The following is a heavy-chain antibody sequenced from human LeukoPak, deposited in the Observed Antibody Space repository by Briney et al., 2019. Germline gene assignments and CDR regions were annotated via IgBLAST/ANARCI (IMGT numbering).Heavy chain of an antibody. CDR3: ARDREVVTAKAQMDV. D-gene: IGHD2-21*02. V-gene: IGHV3-53*01. Sequence: GGSLRLSCAVSGFSVSTNHMSWVRQPPGKGLEWVSVIYIDANTYYADSVKGRFTISRDNSKNTVFLQMNSLRAEDTAVYYCARDREVVTAKAQMDVWGKGTTVTVFS. J-gene: IGHJ6*04. CDR2: IYIDANT. CDR1: GFSVSTNH.